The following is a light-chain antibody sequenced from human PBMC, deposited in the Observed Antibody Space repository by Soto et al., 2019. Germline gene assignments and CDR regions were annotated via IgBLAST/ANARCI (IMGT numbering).Light chain of an antibody. CDR1: ESITRW. Sequence: DIQMTQSPSTLSASIGDTVNINCRASESITRWLAWYQQKPGKAPKFLIYDASTLESGVPPRFRGSGSGTEFTLTISSLQPDDLATYYCQQYKTYSGTFGQGTKVDI. V-gene: IGKV1-5*01. J-gene: IGKJ1*01. CDR2: DAS. CDR3: QQYKTYSGT.